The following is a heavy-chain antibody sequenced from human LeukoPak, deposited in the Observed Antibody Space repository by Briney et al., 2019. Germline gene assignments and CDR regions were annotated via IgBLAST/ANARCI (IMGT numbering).Heavy chain of an antibody. D-gene: IGHD3-22*01. CDR1: GYTFTSYG. CDR2: ISAYNGNT. J-gene: IGHJ4*02. CDR3: ARGNYDSSGYYFHFDY. V-gene: IGHV1-18*01. Sequence: GASVKVSCTAFGYTFTSYGISWVRQAPGQGLEWMGWISAYNGNTNYAQKLQGRVTMTTDTSTSTAYMELRSLRSDDTAVYYCARGNYDSSGYYFHFDYWGQGTLVTVSS.